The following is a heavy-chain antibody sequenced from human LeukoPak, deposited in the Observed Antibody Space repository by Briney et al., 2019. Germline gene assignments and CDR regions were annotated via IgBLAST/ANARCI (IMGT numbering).Heavy chain of an antibody. J-gene: IGHJ4*02. CDR3: ARGQQQLSR. CDR2: ISDSVST. V-gene: IGHV4-59*01. Sequence: SETLSLTCIVSGDSISSYYWSWIRQPPGKGLEWIGYISDSVSTNYNPSLKSRVSISVDTSNNQFSLKLSSVTAADTAVYYCARGQQQLSRWGQGTLVTVSS. D-gene: IGHD6-13*01. CDR1: GDSISSYY.